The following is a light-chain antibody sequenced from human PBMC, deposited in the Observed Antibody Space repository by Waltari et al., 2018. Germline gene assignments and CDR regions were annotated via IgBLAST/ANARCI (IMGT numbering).Light chain of an antibody. CDR1: SPDVGGYHY. CDR2: DVS. CDR3: SSYTSSSTWV. V-gene: IGLV2-14*03. J-gene: IGLJ3*02. Sequence: QSALTQPASVSGSPGQSITISCTGTSPDVGGYHYVSWYQQHPGKAPKVMIYDVSDRPSGVSNRFSGSKSGNTASLTISGLQAEDESDYYCSSYTSSSTWVFGGGTKLTVL.